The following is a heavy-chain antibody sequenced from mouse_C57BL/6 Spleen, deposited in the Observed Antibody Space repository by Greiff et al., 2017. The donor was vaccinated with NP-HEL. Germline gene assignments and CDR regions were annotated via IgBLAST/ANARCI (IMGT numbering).Heavy chain of an antibody. D-gene: IGHD2-4*01. V-gene: IGHV2-5*01. Sequence: QVQLQQSGPGLVQPSQSLSITCTVSGFSLTSYGVHWVRQSPGKGLEWLGVICRGGSSAYNAAFMSRLSITKDNSKSPVFLKRSSLQADDTAIYYCANLYDYDVRGYFAVWGTGTPVTVSS. CDR3: ANLYDYDVRGYFAV. J-gene: IGHJ1*03. CDR1: GFSLTSYG. CDR2: ICRGGSS.